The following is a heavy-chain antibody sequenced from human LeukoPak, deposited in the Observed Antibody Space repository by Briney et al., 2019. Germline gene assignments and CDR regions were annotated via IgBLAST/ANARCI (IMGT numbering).Heavy chain of an antibody. CDR3: AREEGSGYYYVDY. Sequence: HPGGSLRLSCAASRFTFSSYWMHWVRQAPGKGLVWVSRINSDGSRTSYADSVKGRFTISRDNAKNTLYLQMNSLRAEDTAVYYCAREEGSGYYYVDYWGQGTLVTVSS. V-gene: IGHV3-74*01. J-gene: IGHJ4*02. CDR2: INSDGSRT. CDR1: RFTFSSYW. D-gene: IGHD3-22*01.